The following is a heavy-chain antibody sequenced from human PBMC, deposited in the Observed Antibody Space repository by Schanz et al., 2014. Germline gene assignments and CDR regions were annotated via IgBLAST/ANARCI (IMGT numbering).Heavy chain of an antibody. D-gene: IGHD3-9*01. CDR3: ARDHPHRGVTGYYNDV. CDR1: GFTFRSYG. V-gene: IGHV3-23*04. J-gene: IGHJ6*02. Sequence: VQVVESGGGVVQPGTSLRLSCAASGFTFRSYGMYWVRQAPGKGPEWFSAISGSGRDTYYAASVKGRFTISRDNSKNTLSLQMNSLRDEDTAVYYCARDHPHRGVTGYYNDVWGQGTSVTVSS. CDR2: ISGSGRDT.